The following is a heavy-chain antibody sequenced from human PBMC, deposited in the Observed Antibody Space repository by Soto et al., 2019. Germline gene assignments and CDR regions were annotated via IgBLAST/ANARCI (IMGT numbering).Heavy chain of an antibody. CDR2: INPNGGVT. CDR3: AIESGGATATLDYYYFYMDV. Sequence: QVQLVQSGAEVRKPGASVTVSCRSSGDSFNEYYIHWVRQAPEQGFEWMGWINPNGGVTKYAQKFQGWVIMIRDTSIRTVYMQLSRISSDDTAVYYCAIESGGATATLDYYYFYMDVWSTGTTVTVSS. CDR1: GDSFNEYY. V-gene: IGHV1-2*04. D-gene: IGHD5-12*01. J-gene: IGHJ6*03.